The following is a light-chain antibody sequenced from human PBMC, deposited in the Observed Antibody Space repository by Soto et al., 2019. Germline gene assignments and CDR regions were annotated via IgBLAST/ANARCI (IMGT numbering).Light chain of an antibody. CDR2: AAS. CDR3: QQYHNSPRT. J-gene: IGKJ1*01. CDR1: QSVSSGF. V-gene: IGKV3-20*01. Sequence: EIVLTQSPGTLSLSPGERATLSCRASQSVSSGFLTGYQQKPGQAPRLLIYAASARATGIPDGFSGSGSGTDFSLTVSRLEPEDCAVYYFQQYHNSPRTFGQGTKVEIK.